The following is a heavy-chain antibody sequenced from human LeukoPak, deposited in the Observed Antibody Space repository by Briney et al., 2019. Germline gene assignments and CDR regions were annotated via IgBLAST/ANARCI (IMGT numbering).Heavy chain of an antibody. D-gene: IGHD2-8*01. CDR3: ARAFYATNGVCSSLGDQ. CDR2: ISYDGSNK. Sequence: QTGGSLRLSCAASGFTFSSYAMHWVRQAPGKGLEWVAVISYDGSNKYYADSVKGRFTISRDNSKNTLYLQMNSLRAEDTATYYCARAFYATNGVCSSLGDQWGQGTLVTVSS. CDR1: GFTFSSYA. V-gene: IGHV3-30*04. J-gene: IGHJ4*02.